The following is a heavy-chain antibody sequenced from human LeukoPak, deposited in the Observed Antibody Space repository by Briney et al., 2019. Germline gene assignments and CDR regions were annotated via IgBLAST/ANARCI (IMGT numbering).Heavy chain of an antibody. V-gene: IGHV1-2*02. CDR3: ARGRLPGYCSRGHSFFNLFGP. D-gene: IGHD2-2*01. Sequence: GASVKVSCKASGYTFIDYYMHWVRRAPGQGLEWMGWINPNSGGTNYAQRFQGRVTMTRDTSISTAYMELSRLTSDDTAVYYCARGRLPGYCSRGHSFFNLFGPWGQGTLVTVSS. CDR2: INPNSGGT. J-gene: IGHJ5*02. CDR1: GYTFIDYY.